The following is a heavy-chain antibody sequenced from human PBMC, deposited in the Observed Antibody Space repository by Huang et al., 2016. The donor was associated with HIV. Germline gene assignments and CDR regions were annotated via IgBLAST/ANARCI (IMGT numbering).Heavy chain of an antibody. D-gene: IGHD6-19*01. CDR2: VYDSGTT. J-gene: IGHJ5*02. V-gene: IGHV4-59*02. CDR3: VRDQGRLAVGGIDNWFDP. CDR1: GESVSSHY. Sequence: QVRLQESGPGLVKPSETLSLSCTVSGESVSSHYWGLIRHTPGKGLEWIGTVYDSGTTKYNPRLKSRITISVDTSKNGFSLNITSVSAADTAMYFCVRDQGRLAVGGIDNWFDPWGQGALVTVSS.